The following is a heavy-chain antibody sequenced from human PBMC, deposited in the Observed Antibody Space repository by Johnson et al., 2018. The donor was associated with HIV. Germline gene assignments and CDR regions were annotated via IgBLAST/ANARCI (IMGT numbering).Heavy chain of an antibody. CDR3: ARGGWESDAFDI. Sequence: VQLVESGGGLVQPGGSLRLSCAASGFTISSNYMSWVRQAPGKGLEWVSVIYSGGSTYYADSVKGRLIISRDNSTNMLYLEMQSLTTEDTAVYYCARGGWESDAFDIWGQGTMVTVSS. V-gene: IGHV3-66*02. D-gene: IGHD1-26*01. J-gene: IGHJ3*02. CDR2: IYSGGST. CDR1: GFTISSNY.